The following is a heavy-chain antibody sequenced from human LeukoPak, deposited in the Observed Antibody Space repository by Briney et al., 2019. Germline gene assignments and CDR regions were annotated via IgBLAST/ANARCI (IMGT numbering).Heavy chain of an antibody. D-gene: IGHD3-10*01. CDR2: MYHDRGT. CDR3: ASYYASGVSAYDYFGTDI. CDR1: GYSISSGYY. J-gene: IGHJ6*04. V-gene: IGHV4-38-2*01. Sequence: SETRSLTCAVSGYSISSGYYWGWIRQPPGKGLEWIGSMYHDRGTYYNPSLKSRVTISMDTSKNQSSLRLSSVTAADTAVYYCASYYASGVSAYDYFGTDIWGKGTTVTVSS.